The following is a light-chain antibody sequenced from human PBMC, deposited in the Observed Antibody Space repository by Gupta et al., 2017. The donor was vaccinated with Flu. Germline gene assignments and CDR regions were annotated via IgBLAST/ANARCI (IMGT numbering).Light chain of an antibody. CDR1: NIGSKS. CDR3: QGWDRSSDLVV. Sequence: SCVLTPPPSVSVAPGQTARITCGGNNIGSKSVHWYQQKPSQAPVLVVYDDSDRPSGIPERFSGSNSGNTATLTISRVEAGDEADYYCQGWDRSSDLVVFGGGTKLTVL. CDR2: DDS. V-gene: IGLV3-21*02. J-gene: IGLJ2*01.